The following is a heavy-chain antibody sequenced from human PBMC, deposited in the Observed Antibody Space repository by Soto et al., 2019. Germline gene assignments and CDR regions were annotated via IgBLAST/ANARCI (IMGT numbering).Heavy chain of an antibody. Sequence: PSETLSLTCTVSGGPISSGGYYWSWIRQHPGKGLEWIGYIYYSGSTYYNPSLKSRVTISVDTSKNQFSLKLSSVTAADTAVYYCARVRCSSTSCYYGWFDPWGQGTLVTVSS. CDR1: GGPISSGGYY. CDR2: IYYSGST. CDR3: ARVRCSSTSCYYGWFDP. D-gene: IGHD2-2*01. J-gene: IGHJ5*02. V-gene: IGHV4-31*03.